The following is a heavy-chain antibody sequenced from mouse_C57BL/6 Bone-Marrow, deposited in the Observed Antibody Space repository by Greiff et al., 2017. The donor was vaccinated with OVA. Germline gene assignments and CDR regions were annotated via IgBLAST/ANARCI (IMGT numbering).Heavy chain of an antibody. V-gene: IGHV1-42*01. J-gene: IGHJ3*01. D-gene: IGHD2-3*01. CDR1: GYSFTGYY. Sequence: EVQLQQSGPELVKPGASVKISCKASGYSFTGYYMNWVKQSPEKSLEWIGEINPSTGGTTYNQKFKAKATLTVDKSSSTAYMQLKSLTSEDSAVYYCARTPYDGHYLFAYWGQGTLVTVSA. CDR2: INPSTGGT. CDR3: ARTPYDGHYLFAY.